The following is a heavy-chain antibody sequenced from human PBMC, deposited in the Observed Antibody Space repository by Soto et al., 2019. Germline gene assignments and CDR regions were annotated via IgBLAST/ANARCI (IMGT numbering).Heavy chain of an antibody. V-gene: IGHV3-33*01. CDR2: IWYDGSNK. CDR3: ARPEYSSSSYGMDV. D-gene: IGHD6-6*01. J-gene: IGHJ6*02. CDR1: GFTFSSYG. Sequence: HPGESLRLSCAASGFTFSSYGMHWVRQAPGKGLEWVAVIWYDGSNKYYADSVKGRFTISRDNSKNTLYLQMNSLRDEDTAVYYCARPEYSSSSYGMDVWGQGTTVTVSS.